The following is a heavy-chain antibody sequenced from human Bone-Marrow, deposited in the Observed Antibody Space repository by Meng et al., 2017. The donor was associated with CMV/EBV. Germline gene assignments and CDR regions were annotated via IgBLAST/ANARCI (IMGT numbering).Heavy chain of an antibody. V-gene: IGHV3-23*03. CDR2: IYSGGSST. CDR1: GFSFSSYA. J-gene: IGHJ6*02. Sequence: GGSLRLSCAASGFSFSSYAMSWVRQAPGKGLEWVSVIYSGGSSTYYADSVKGRFTISRDNSKNTLYLQMNSLRAEDTAVYYCAKDPFDYSYYYYYGMDVWGQGTTVTVSS. D-gene: IGHD4-11*01. CDR3: AKDPFDYSYYYYYGMDV.